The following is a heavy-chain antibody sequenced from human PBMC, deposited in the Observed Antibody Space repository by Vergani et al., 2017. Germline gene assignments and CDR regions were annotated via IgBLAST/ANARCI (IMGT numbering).Heavy chain of an antibody. V-gene: IGHV1-69*12. CDR3: ARARDSSGYYWSYYYYGMDV. D-gene: IGHD3-22*01. CDR2: IIPIFGTA. J-gene: IGHJ6*02. CDR1: GGTFSSYA. Sequence: QVQLVQSGAEVKKPGSSVKVSCKASGGTFSSYAISWVRQAPGQGLEWMGGIIPIFGTANYAQKFQGRVTITADESTSTAYMELSSLRSEDTAVYYCARARDSSGYYWSYYYYGMDVWCQGTTVTVSS.